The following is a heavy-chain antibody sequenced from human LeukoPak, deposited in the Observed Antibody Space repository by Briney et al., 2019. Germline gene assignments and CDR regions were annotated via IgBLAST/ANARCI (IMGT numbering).Heavy chain of an antibody. CDR3: ARDLNWLLFDY. Sequence: PGGALILSCAASGFTFSAYWMHWVRQAPGEGLVWVSRVKYDGSTTAYADSVKGRFTISRDNTRNILYLEMNSLRVEDTAVYSCARDLNWLLFDYWGQGALVTVSS. V-gene: IGHV3-74*01. CDR2: VKYDGSTT. J-gene: IGHJ4*02. CDR1: GFTFSAYW. D-gene: IGHD3/OR15-3a*01.